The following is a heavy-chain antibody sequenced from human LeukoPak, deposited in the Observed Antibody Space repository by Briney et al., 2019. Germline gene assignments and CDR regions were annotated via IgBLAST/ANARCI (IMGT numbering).Heavy chain of an antibody. CDR3: ARATSGSYSGLGAFDI. J-gene: IGHJ3*02. D-gene: IGHD1-26*01. Sequence: ASVKVSCKASGYTFTSYGISWVRQAPGQGLEWMGWISAYNGNTNYAQKLQGRVTMTTDTSTSTASMELRSLRSDDTAVYYCARATSGSYSGLGAFDIWGQGTMVTVSS. CDR2: ISAYNGNT. CDR1: GYTFTSYG. V-gene: IGHV1-18*01.